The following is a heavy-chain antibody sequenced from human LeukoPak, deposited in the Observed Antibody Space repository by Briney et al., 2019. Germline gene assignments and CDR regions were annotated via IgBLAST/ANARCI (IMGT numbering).Heavy chain of an antibody. CDR3: ARTTEGYCRSISCYGFDYYYYMDV. Sequence: GASVKVSCKASGYTFTSYGISWVRQAPGQGLERMGWISAYNGITNYAQKLQGRVTITADESTSTAYMELSSLRSEDTAVYYCARTTEGYCRSISCYGFDYYYYMDVWGKGTTVTISS. D-gene: IGHD2-2*01. V-gene: IGHV1-18*01. CDR2: ISAYNGIT. CDR1: GYTFTSYG. J-gene: IGHJ6*03.